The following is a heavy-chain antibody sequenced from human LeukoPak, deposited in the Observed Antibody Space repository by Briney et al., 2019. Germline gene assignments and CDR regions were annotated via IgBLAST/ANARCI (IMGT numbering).Heavy chain of an antibody. J-gene: IGHJ3*02. D-gene: IGHD3-10*01. CDR3: ARAGYGSAGAFDI. CDR2: IYYTGIT. Sequence: SETLSLTCTVSGGSISSDNYYWSWIRQPPGKGLEWIGHIYYTGITNYSPSLKSRVTMSVYTPKYQFSLKLTSVTAADTAVYYCARAGYGSAGAFDIWGQGTMVTVSS. V-gene: IGHV4-61*01. CDR1: GGSISSDNYY.